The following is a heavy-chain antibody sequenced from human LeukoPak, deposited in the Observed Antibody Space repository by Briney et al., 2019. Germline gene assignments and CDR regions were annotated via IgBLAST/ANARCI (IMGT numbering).Heavy chain of an antibody. CDR1: GFTVSSNY. J-gene: IGHJ5*02. D-gene: IGHD3-10*01. CDR2: IYSGGGT. V-gene: IGHV3-66*02. CDR3: ARFYGSVLGFDP. Sequence: GGSLRPSCAASGFTVSSNYMSWVRQAPGKGLEWVSVIYSGGGTYYADSVKGRFTISRDNSKNTLYLQMNSLRAEDTAVYYCARFYGSVLGFDPWGQGTLVTVSS.